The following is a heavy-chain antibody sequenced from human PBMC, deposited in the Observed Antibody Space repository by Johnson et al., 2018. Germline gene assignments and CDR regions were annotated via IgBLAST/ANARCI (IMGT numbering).Heavy chain of an antibody. CDR2: ISYDGSNK. D-gene: IGHD2-2*01. J-gene: IGHJ6*03. CDR3: AKELPDIVVVPAAPHYYYYMDV. CDR1: GFTFSSYG. V-gene: IGHV3-30*18. Sequence: QVQLVESGGGVVQPGRSLRLSCAASGFTFSSYGMHWVRQAPGKGLEWVAVISYDGSNKYYADSVKGRFTISRDNSKNTLYLQMNSLRAEDTAVYYCAKELPDIVVVPAAPHYYYYMDVWGKGTTVTVSS.